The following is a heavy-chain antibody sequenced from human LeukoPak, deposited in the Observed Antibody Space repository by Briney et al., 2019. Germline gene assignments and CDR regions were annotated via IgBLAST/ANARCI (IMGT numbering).Heavy chain of an antibody. CDR1: GFTFSSYG. J-gene: IGHJ4*02. V-gene: IGHV3-33*01. D-gene: IGHD4-11*01. Sequence: PGRSLRLSCAASGFTFSSYGMHWVRQAPGKGLEWVAVIWYDGSNKYYADSVKGRFTISRDNSKNTLYLQMNSLRAEDTAVYYCARSPADYSNYHFDYWGQGTLVTVPS. CDR3: ARSPADYSNYHFDY. CDR2: IWYDGSNK.